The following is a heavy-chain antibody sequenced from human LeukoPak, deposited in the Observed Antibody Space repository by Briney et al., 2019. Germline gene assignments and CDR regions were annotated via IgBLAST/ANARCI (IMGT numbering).Heavy chain of an antibody. J-gene: IGHJ4*02. Sequence: SETLSLTCTVSGYSISSGYYWGWIRQPPGKGLEWIGSIYHSGSTYYNPSLKSRVTISVDTSKNQSSLKLSSVTAADTAVYYCARALVVGAPDYWGQGTLVTVSS. CDR2: IYHSGST. CDR3: ARALVVGAPDY. D-gene: IGHD1-26*01. V-gene: IGHV4-38-2*02. CDR1: GYSISSGYY.